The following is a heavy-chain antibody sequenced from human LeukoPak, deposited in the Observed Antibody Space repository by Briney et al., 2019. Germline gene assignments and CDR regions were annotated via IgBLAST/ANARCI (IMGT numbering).Heavy chain of an antibody. J-gene: IGHJ4*02. D-gene: IGHD6-19*01. CDR1: GYSISSYY. Sequence: SETLSLTCTVSGYSISSYYWNWIRQPPGKGLEWIGYINYIRTTDYNPSLKSRVTISLDTSKNRFSLKLSSVTAADTAMYYCARWYSSGWAFDYWGQGTLVTVSS. V-gene: IGHV4-59*08. CDR3: ARWYSSGWAFDY. CDR2: INYIRTT.